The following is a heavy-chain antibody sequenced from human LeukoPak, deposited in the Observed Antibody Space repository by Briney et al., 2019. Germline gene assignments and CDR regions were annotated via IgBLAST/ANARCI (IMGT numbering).Heavy chain of an antibody. V-gene: IGHV1-69*13. Sequence: SVKVSCKASGGTFSSYAISWVRQAPGQGLEWMGGINPIFGTANYAQKFQGRVTITADESTSTAYMELSSLRSEDTAVYYCARGGNMITFGGVIAKNWFDPWGQGTLVTVSS. CDR2: INPIFGTA. CDR1: GGTFSSYA. CDR3: ARGGNMITFGGVIAKNWFDP. D-gene: IGHD3-16*02. J-gene: IGHJ5*02.